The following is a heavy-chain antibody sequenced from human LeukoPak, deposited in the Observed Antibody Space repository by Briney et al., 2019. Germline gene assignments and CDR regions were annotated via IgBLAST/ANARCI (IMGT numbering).Heavy chain of an antibody. Sequence: GGSLRLSCAASGFTFSSYAMSWVRQAPGKGLEWVSAISGSGGSTYYVDSVKGRFTISRDNSKNTLYLQMNSLRAEDTAVYYCAKAEREWLARRGGFQDYWGQGTLVTVSS. V-gene: IGHV3-23*01. J-gene: IGHJ4*02. CDR1: GFTFSSYA. D-gene: IGHD6-19*01. CDR3: AKAEREWLARRGGFQDY. CDR2: ISGSGGST.